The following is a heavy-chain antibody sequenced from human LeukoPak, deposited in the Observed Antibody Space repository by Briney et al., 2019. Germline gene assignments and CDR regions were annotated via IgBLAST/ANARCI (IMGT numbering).Heavy chain of an antibody. CDR1: GGSISSGSYY. D-gene: IGHD3/OR15-3a*01. CDR2: IYYSGNT. CDR3: ARQTGSGLFILP. V-gene: IGHV4-39*01. Sequence: PSETLSLTCTVSGGSISSGSYYWSWIRQPAGKGLEWIGSIYYSGNTYYNASLKSQVSISIDTSKNQFSLKLTSVTAADTAVYYCARQTGSGLFILPGGQGTLVTVSS. J-gene: IGHJ4*02.